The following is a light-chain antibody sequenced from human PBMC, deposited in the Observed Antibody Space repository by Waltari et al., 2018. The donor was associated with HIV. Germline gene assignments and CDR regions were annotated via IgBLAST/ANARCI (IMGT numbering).Light chain of an antibody. J-gene: IGKJ1*01. CDR1: QRISTY. V-gene: IGKV1-39*01. CDR2: AAS. CDR3: QHSYISPWT. Sequence: DIQMTQSPSTLSASIGDRVNITCRASQRISTYLNWYQQKPGKAPHLLIFAASNLQSGVPSRFSGRGSGTDFTLTISSLQPEDFATYYCQHSYISPWTFGQGTKVEI.